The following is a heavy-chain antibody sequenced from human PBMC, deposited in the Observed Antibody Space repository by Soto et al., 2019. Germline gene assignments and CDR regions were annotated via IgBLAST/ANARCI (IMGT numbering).Heavy chain of an antibody. CDR1: GYTFTSYD. D-gene: IGHD6-25*01. Sequence: QVQLVQSGAEVKKPGASVKVSCKASGYTFTSYDINWVRQAAGQGLERMGWMNPDSGKTGYAQMFQGRVTMTRNTSLRTAYMELSSLRFEDTAVYYCARSGIGDALAVWGQGTTVSVSS. CDR2: MNPDSGKT. V-gene: IGHV1-8*02. CDR3: ARSGIGDALAV. J-gene: IGHJ6*02.